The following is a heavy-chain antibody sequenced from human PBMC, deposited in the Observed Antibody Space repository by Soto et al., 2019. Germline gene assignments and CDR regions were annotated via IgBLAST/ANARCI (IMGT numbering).Heavy chain of an antibody. CDR2: IITILDIA. V-gene: IGHV1-69*02. Sequence: GASVKVSCKASGGTFSSYTISWVRQAPGQRLEWIGRIITILDIANYAQKFQGRVTITADKSTSTAYLQWSSLKASDTAMYYCARLQAAAGDNDLTFDYWGQGTLVTVSS. J-gene: IGHJ4*02. D-gene: IGHD6-13*01. CDR1: GGTFSSYT. CDR3: ARLQAAAGDNDLTFDY.